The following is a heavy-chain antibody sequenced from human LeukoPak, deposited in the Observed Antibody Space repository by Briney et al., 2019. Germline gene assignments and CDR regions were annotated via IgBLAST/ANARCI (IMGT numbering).Heavy chain of an antibody. CDR1: GFTFSSYW. CDR3: ARDAGHSGYDLLDY. J-gene: IGHJ4*02. V-gene: IGHV3-7*01. CDR2: IKHDGSEK. D-gene: IGHD5-12*01. Sequence: GGSLRLSCADSGFTFSSYWMNWVRQAPGEGLEWVANIKHDGSEKYYADFVKGRFTISRDNAKNSLYLQMYSLRAEDTAVYYCARDAGHSGYDLLDYWGQGTLVTVSS.